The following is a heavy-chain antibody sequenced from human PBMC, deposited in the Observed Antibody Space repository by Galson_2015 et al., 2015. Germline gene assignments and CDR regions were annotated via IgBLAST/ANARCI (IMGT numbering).Heavy chain of an antibody. V-gene: IGHV3-21*01. CDR2: ISSSISYI. CDR1: GFTFSSYG. J-gene: IGHJ6*02. CDR3: AIDSSVLNYYYYGMDV. D-gene: IGHD6-19*01. Sequence: SLRLSCAASGFTFSSYGMNWVRQAPGKGLEWVSSISSSISYIYYADSVKGRFTISRDNAKNSLYLQMNSLRAEDTAVYYCAIDSSVLNYYYYGMDVWGQGTTVTVSS.